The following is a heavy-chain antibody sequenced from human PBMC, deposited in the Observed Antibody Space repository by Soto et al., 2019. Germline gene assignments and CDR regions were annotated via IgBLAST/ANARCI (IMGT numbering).Heavy chain of an antibody. V-gene: IGHV1-69*13. D-gene: IGHD1-20*01. CDR2: IIPIFGTA. J-gene: IGHJ4*02. Sequence: ASVKVSCKASGGTFSSYAISWVRQAPGQGLEWMGGIIPIFGTANYAQKFQGRVTITADESTSTAYMELSSLRSEDTAVYYCARGITGTAGDNDYWGQGTLVTVSS. CDR3: ARGITGTAGDNDY. CDR1: GGTFSSYA.